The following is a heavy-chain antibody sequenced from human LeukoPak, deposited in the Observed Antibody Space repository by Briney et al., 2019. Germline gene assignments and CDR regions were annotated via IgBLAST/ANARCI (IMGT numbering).Heavy chain of an antibody. Sequence: GASVKVSCKASGYTFTNYYIHWVRQAPGQGLEWVGLINPNGGNTGYAQRFQGRVTVTTGTSTSTVYMELNSLGSEDTAVYYCARGRRAWGEDFWGQGTLVTVSS. CDR2: INPNGGNT. D-gene: IGHD3-16*01. V-gene: IGHV1-46*01. CDR1: GYTFTNYY. CDR3: ARGRRAWGEDF. J-gene: IGHJ4*02.